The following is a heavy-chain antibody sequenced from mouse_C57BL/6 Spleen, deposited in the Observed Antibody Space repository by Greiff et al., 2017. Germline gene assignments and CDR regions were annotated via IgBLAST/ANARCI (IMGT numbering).Heavy chain of an antibody. D-gene: IGHD4-1*01. V-gene: IGHV1-82*01. CDR3: ARKGTGTDWYFDV. Sequence: QVQLQQSGPELVKPGASVKISCKASGYAFSSSWMNWVKQRPGKGLEWIGRIYPGDGDTNYNGKFKGKATLTADNSSSTAYMQLSSLTSEDSAVYFCARKGTGTDWYFDVWSTGTTVTVSS. CDR2: IYPGDGDT. J-gene: IGHJ1*03. CDR1: GYAFSSSW.